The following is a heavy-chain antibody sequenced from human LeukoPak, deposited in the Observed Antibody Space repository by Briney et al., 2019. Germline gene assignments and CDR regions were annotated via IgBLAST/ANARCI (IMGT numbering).Heavy chain of an antibody. V-gene: IGHV3-23*01. CDR2: ISGSGGST. CDR3: AKSTQLLPEYFQH. J-gene: IGHJ1*01. D-gene: IGHD2-2*01. CDR1: GFTFTNYA. Sequence: GGSLRLSCAASGFTFTNYAMSWVRQAPGKGLEWVSAISGSGGSTYYADSVKGRFTISRDNSKNTLYLQMNSLRAEDTAVYYCAKSTQLLPEYFQHWGQGTLVTVSS.